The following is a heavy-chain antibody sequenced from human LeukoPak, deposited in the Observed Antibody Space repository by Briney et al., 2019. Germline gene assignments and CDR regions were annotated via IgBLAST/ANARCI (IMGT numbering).Heavy chain of an antibody. CDR2: IYYSGST. Sequence: SETLSLTCTVSGGSISSYYWSWIRQPPGKGLEWIGYIYYSGSTNYNPSLKSRVTISVDKSKNQFSLKLSSVTAADTAVYYCARWAASRYYYYYMDVWGKGTTVTVSS. J-gene: IGHJ6*03. CDR3: ARWAASRYYYYYMDV. CDR1: GGSISSYY. D-gene: IGHD6-13*01. V-gene: IGHV4-59*12.